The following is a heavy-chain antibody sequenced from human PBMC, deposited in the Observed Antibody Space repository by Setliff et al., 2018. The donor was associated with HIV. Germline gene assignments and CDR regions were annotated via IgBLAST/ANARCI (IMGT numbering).Heavy chain of an antibody. Sequence: SETLSLTCNVSAASVGTGAYYWSWIRQSPGKGLEWLGYLYYSGSIDYNPSLKTRVSISIDMPKNQFSLKMSSVTAADTAVYFCARGLRTSLVFFDSWGQGIQVTVSS. D-gene: IGHD2-8*01. CDR1: AASVGTGAYY. V-gene: IGHV4-61*08. J-gene: IGHJ4*02. CDR3: ARGLRTSLVFFDS. CDR2: LYYSGSI.